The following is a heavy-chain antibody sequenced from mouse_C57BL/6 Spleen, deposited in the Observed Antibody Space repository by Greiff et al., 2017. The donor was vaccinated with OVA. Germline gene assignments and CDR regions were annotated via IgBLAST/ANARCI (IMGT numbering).Heavy chain of an antibody. V-gene: IGHV1-50*01. CDR3: ARRMGDYYAMDY. D-gene: IGHD2-3*01. CDR2: IDPSDSYT. CDR1: GYTFTSYW. J-gene: IGHJ4*01. Sequence: QVQLQQPGAELVKPGASVKLSCKASGYTFTSYWMQWVKQRPGQGLEWIGEIDPSDSYTNYNQKFKGKATLTVDTSSSTAYMQLSSLTSEDSAVYYCARRMGDYYAMDYGGQGTSVTVSS.